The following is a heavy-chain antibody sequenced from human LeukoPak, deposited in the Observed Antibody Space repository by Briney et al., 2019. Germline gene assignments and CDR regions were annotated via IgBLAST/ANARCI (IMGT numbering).Heavy chain of an antibody. CDR2: IRYDGSNK. J-gene: IGHJ6*02. Sequence: GGSLRLSCAASGFTFSSYGMHWVRQAPGKGLEWVAFIRYDGSNKYYADSVKGRFTISRDNSKNTLYLQMNSLRAEDTAVYYCAKVQETYYDILTGSECYYGMDVWGQGTTVTVSS. D-gene: IGHD3-9*01. CDR3: AKVQETYYDILTGSECYYGMDV. V-gene: IGHV3-30*02. CDR1: GFTFSSYG.